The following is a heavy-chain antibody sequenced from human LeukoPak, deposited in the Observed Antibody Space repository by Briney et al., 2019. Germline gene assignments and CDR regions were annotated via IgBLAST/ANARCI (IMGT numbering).Heavy chain of an antibody. V-gene: IGHV4-4*07. J-gene: IGHJ3*02. CDR2: IYTSGST. D-gene: IGHD1-20*01. CDR1: GGSISSYY. Sequence: PSETLSLTCTVSGGSISSYYWSWIRQPAGKGLEWIGRIYTSGSTNYNPSLKSRVTMSVDTSKNQFSLKLSSVTAADTAVYYCARDSPRYNWNDVEAFDIWGQGTMVTVSS. CDR3: ARDSPRYNWNDVEAFDI.